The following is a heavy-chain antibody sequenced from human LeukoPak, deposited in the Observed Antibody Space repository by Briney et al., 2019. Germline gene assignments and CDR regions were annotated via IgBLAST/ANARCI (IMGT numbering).Heavy chain of an antibody. CDR2: ISSSGSTI. D-gene: IGHD3-16*01. CDR1: GFTFSSYE. V-gene: IGHV3-48*03. CDR3: ARDSYDYVSNGDAFDI. Sequence: GGSLRLSCAASGFTFSSYEMNWVRQAPGKGLEWVSYISSSGSTIYYADFVKGRFTISRDNAKNSLYLQMNSLRAEDTAVYYCARDSYDYVSNGDAFDIWGQGTMVTVSS. J-gene: IGHJ3*02.